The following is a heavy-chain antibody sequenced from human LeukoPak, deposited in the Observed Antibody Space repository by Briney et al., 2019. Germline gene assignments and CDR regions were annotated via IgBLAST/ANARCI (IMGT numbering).Heavy chain of an antibody. Sequence: SETLSLTCAVSGGSISSGGYSWGWIRQPPGKGLEWNGYIYHSGSTYYNPSLKSRVTISVDRSKNQFSLKLSSVTAADTAVYYCARDPLRLYLGAFDIWGQGTMVTVSS. CDR2: IYHSGST. J-gene: IGHJ3*02. CDR1: GGSISSGGYS. D-gene: IGHD2-2*02. V-gene: IGHV4-30-2*01. CDR3: ARDPLRLYLGAFDI.